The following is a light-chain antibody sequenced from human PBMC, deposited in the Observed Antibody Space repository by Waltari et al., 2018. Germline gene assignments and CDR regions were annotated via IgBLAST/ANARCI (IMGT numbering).Light chain of an antibody. CDR2: DAS. V-gene: IGKV1-33*01. J-gene: IGKJ4*01. Sequence: DIQMTQSPSSLSASVGDRVTITCRASQSISSYLNWYQQKPGKAPKLLIYDASYLEPGVPTRFSGSGSGTDFTFTISGLQPEDIATYYCQQYDMTPLTFGGGTKVEIK. CDR1: QSISSY. CDR3: QQYDMTPLT.